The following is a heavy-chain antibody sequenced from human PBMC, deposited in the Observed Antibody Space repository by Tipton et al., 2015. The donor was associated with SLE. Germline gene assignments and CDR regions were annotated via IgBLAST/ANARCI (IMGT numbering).Heavy chain of an antibody. J-gene: IGHJ6*02. V-gene: IGHV1-69*01. CDR3: AGGGHCDILTGYFPAPGDYVYGLDV. D-gene: IGHD3-9*01. Sequence: QSGPEVKKPGSSVTVSCKASGGTFSSYAISWVRQAPGQGLEWMGGIIPIFGTANYAQKFQGRVTITADESTSTAYMELSSLRSGDTAVYYCAGGGHCDILTGYFPAPGDYVYGLDVWGRGATVT. CDR1: GGTFSSYA. CDR2: IIPIFGTA.